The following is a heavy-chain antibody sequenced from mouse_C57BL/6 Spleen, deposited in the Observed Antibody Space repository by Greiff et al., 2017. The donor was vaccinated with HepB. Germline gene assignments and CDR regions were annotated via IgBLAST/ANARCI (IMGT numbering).Heavy chain of an antibody. J-gene: IGHJ3*01. V-gene: IGHV1-42*01. D-gene: IGHD1-1*01. Sequence: VQLQQSGPELVKPGASVKISCKASGYSFTGYYMNWVKQSPEKSLEWIGEINPSTGGTTYNQKFKAKATLTVDKSSSTAYMQLKSLTSEDSAVYYCARGSGSSYLAWFAYWGQGTLVTVSA. CDR3: ARGSGSSYLAWFAY. CDR2: INPSTGGT. CDR1: GYSFTGYY.